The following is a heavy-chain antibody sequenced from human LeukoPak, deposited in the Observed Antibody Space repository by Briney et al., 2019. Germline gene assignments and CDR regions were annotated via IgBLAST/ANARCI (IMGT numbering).Heavy chain of an antibody. J-gene: IGHJ4*02. V-gene: IGHV5-10-1*01. CDR2: IDPSDSYT. CDR1: GYSFTSYW. Sequence: GESLKISCKGSGYSFTSYWISWVRQMPGKGLEWMGTIDPSDSYTNYRPSFQGHVTISADKSINTAYLQWSSPKASDTAMYYCARLRGHSGDFDYWGQGTLVTVSS. D-gene: IGHD2-15*01. CDR3: ARLRGHSGDFDY.